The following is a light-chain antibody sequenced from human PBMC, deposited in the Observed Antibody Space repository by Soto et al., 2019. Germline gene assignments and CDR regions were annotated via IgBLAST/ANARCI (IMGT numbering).Light chain of an antibody. CDR1: QSLVHSYGDTY. Sequence: DVVMTQSPLSLPVNLGEPAAISCRSTQSLVHSYGDTYLSWFHQRPGQSPRRLIFRVSKRDFGVPPRFIGSGSGTDFTLEITSVEAEDVGVYYCMQGTHWPPYTFGQGTRLEIK. CDR3: MQGTHWPPYT. CDR2: RVS. J-gene: IGKJ2*01. V-gene: IGKV2-30*02.